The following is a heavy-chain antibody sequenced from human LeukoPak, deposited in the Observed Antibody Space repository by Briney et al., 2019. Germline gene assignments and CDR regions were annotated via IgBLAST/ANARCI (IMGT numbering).Heavy chain of an antibody. CDR1: GYTFTGYY. Sequence: ASVKVSCKASGYTFTGYYMHRVRQAPGQGLEWMGWINPNSGGTNYAQKFQGRVTMTRDTSISTAYMELSRLRSDDTAVYYCARVAVGIAVGSGNWFDPWGQGTLVTVSS. D-gene: IGHD6-19*01. V-gene: IGHV1-2*02. CDR2: INPNSGGT. J-gene: IGHJ5*02. CDR3: ARVAVGIAVGSGNWFDP.